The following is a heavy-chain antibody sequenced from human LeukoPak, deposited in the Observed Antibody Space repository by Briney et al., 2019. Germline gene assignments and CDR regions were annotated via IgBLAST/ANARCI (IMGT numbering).Heavy chain of an antibody. D-gene: IGHD3-22*01. V-gene: IGHV3-20*04. Sequence: GGSLRLSCEASGFTFGNYGMSWVRQAPGKGLEWVSGINWNGGSTGYADSVEGRFTISRDNAKNSQYLQMNSLRAEDTAVYYCAKDRYYYDSSGYYYGIDYWGQGTLVTVSS. CDR2: INWNGGST. CDR3: AKDRYYYDSSGYYYGIDY. J-gene: IGHJ4*02. CDR1: GFTFGNYG.